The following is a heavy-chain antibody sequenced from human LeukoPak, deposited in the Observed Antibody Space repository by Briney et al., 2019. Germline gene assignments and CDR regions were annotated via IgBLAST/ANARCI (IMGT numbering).Heavy chain of an antibody. J-gene: IGHJ4*02. V-gene: IGHV1-69*05. Sequence: SVKVSCKASGGTFSSYAISWVRQAPGQGLEWMGGIIPIFGTANNAQKFQGRVTITTDESTSTAYMELSSLGSEDTAVYYCARGQGYNYAPFDYWGQGTLVTVSS. CDR2: IIPIFGTA. D-gene: IGHD5-18*01. CDR3: ARGQGYNYAPFDY. CDR1: GGTFSSYA.